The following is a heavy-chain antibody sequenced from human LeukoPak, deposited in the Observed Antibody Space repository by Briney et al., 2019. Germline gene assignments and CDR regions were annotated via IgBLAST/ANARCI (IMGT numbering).Heavy chain of an antibody. CDR3: AKDRRAGSYDY. V-gene: IGHV3-23*01. CDR2: ISGSGGNT. J-gene: IGHJ4*02. D-gene: IGHD3-10*01. CDR1: GFTFSSYW. Sequence: GGSLRLSCAASGFTFSSYWMSWVRQAPGKGLEWVSAISGSGGNTYYADSVKGRFTISRDNSKNTLYLQMNSLRAEDTAVYYCAKDRRAGSYDYWGQGTLVTVSS.